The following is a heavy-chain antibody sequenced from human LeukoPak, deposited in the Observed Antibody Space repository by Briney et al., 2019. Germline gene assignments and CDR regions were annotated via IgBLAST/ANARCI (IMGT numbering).Heavy chain of an antibody. CDR2: ISGSGGST. Sequence: PGGSLRLSCAASGFTLRSHAMSWVRQAPGKGLEWVSAISGSGGSTDYVDSVKGRFTVSRDNSKNTLYLQMNSLRADDTAVYYCAKLMSTVTFTPFDYWGQGTLVTVSS. J-gene: IGHJ4*02. D-gene: IGHD3-16*01. CDR3: AKLMSTVTFTPFDY. V-gene: IGHV3-23*01. CDR1: GFTLRSHA.